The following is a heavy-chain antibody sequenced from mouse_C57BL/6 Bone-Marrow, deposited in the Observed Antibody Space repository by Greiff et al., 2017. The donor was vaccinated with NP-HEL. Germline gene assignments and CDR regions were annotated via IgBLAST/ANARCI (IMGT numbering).Heavy chain of an antibody. J-gene: IGHJ2*01. Sequence: VQLQQSGAELVKPGASVKISCKASGYAFSSYWMNWVKQRPGKGLEWIGQIYPGDGDTNYNGKFKGKATLTADKSSSTAYMQLSSLTSEDSAVYFCAREGAGVYYGSSYDYWGQGTTLTVSS. V-gene: IGHV1-80*01. D-gene: IGHD1-1*01. CDR3: AREGAGVYYGSSYDY. CDR1: GYAFSSYW. CDR2: IYPGDGDT.